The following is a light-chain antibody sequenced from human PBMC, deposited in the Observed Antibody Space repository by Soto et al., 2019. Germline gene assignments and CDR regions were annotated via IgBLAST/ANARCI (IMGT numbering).Light chain of an antibody. J-gene: IGKJ4*01. V-gene: IGKV3-15*01. Sequence: IVMTQSPATLSVSPGERATFSCRASQNIRTNLAWYQQKPGQVPRLLIYGASTRATGVPARFSGSGSGTEFILTISSLQSEDCAIYYCQQYNNWLLTFGGGTKVDIK. CDR3: QQYNNWLLT. CDR1: QNIRTN. CDR2: GAS.